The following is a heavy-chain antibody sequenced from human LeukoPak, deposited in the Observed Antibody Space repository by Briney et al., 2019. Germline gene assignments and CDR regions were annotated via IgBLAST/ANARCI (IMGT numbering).Heavy chain of an antibody. CDR2: IYYSGST. Sequence: SETLSLTCTVSGGSISSSSYYWGWIRQPPGKGLEWIGSIYYSGSTYYNPSLKSRVTISVDTSKNQFSLKLSSVTAADTAVYYCARIPYGSGSYYFGYWGQGTLVTVSS. J-gene: IGHJ4*02. D-gene: IGHD3-10*01. V-gene: IGHV4-39*01. CDR3: ARIPYGSGSYYFGY. CDR1: GGSISSSSYY.